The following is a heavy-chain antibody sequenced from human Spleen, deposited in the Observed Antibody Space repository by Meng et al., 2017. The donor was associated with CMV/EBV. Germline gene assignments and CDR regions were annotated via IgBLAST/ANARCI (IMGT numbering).Heavy chain of an antibody. D-gene: IGHD2-2*02. CDR1: GGSISSYY. CDR3: ARDTIVVVPAAIRPYYYYYGMDV. CDR2: IYYSGST. Sequence: GSLRLSCTVSGGSISSYYWSWIRQPPGKGLEWIGYIYYSGSTNYNPSLKSRVTISVDTSKNQFSLKLSSVTAADTAVYYCARDTIVVVPAAIRPYYYYYGMDVWGQGTTVTVSS. V-gene: IGHV4-59*01. J-gene: IGHJ6*02.